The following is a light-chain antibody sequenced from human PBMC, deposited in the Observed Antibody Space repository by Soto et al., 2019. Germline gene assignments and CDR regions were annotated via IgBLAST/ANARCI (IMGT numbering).Light chain of an antibody. CDR2: EAS. CDR1: QTDSSS. V-gene: IGKV3-11*01. Sequence: EIVLTQSPATLSLSPGERATLSCRASQTDSSSLAWYQQKPGQAPRLLIYEASNRATGIPARFSGSGSGADFILTISSLEPEDFALYYCQQHINWPLTFGGGTKVEIK. J-gene: IGKJ4*01. CDR3: QQHINWPLT.